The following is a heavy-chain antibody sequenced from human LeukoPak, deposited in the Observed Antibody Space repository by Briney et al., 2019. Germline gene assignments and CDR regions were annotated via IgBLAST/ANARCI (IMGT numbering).Heavy chain of an antibody. CDR2: IYYSGST. J-gene: IGHJ4*02. D-gene: IGHD6-19*01. V-gene: IGHV4-39*01. Sequence: SETLSLTCTVSGGSISSSGYYWGWIRRPPGKGLERIGSIYYSGSTYYNPSLKSRVTISVDTSKNQFSLKLSSVTAADTAVYYCARRIAVESDFDYWGQGTLVTVSS. CDR1: GGSISSSGYY. CDR3: ARRIAVESDFDY.